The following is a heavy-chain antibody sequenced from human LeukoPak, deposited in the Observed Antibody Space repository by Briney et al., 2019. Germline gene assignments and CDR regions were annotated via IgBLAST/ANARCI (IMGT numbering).Heavy chain of an antibody. CDR1: GFTFSSYG. J-gene: IGHJ6*03. CDR3: ARDGFSVYYDFAGYYYYNYYMDV. CDR2: INWNGDST. D-gene: IGHD3/OR15-3a*01. V-gene: IGHV3-20*04. Sequence: RAGGSLRLSCAASGFTFSSYGMSWVRQAPGKGLEWVSGINWNGDSTGYADSVKGRFTISRDNAKNSLYLQMNSLRAEDTALYYCARDGFSVYYDFAGYYYYNYYMDVWGKGTTVTVSS.